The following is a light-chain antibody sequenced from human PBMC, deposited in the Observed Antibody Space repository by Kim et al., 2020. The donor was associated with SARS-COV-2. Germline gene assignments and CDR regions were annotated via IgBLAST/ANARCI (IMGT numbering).Light chain of an antibody. CDR2: DVS. CDR3: CSYAGSYTFYV. CDR1: SSDVGGYNY. Sequence: SVTISCTGASSDVGGYNYVSWYQQHPGKAPKLMIYDVSKRPSGVPDRFSGSKSGNTASLTISGLQAEDEAAYYCCSYAGSYTFYVFGTGTKVTVL. J-gene: IGLJ1*01. V-gene: IGLV2-11*01.